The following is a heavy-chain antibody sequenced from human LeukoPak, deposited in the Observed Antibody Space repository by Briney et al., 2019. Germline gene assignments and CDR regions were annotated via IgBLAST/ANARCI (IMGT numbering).Heavy chain of an antibody. J-gene: IGHJ2*01. CDR3: ARARGDGYQWYFDL. CDR1: GFTFSSYW. CDR2: IKQDGSEK. V-gene: IGHV3-7*01. Sequence: GGSLRLSCAASGFTFSSYWMNWVRRAPGKGLEWVANIKQDGSEKNYVDFVKGRFTISRDNAKNSPYLQMNSLRAEDTAVYYCARARGDGYQWYFDLWGRGTLVTVSS. D-gene: IGHD5-24*01.